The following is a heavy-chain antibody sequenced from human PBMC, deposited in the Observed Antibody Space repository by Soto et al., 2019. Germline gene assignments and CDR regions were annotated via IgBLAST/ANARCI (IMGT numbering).Heavy chain of an antibody. CDR2: IYYSGST. V-gene: IGHV4-31*03. J-gene: IGHJ3*02. D-gene: IGHD3-22*01. Sequence: SATLSLTCTVAGGSISSGGYYWSWIRQHPGKGLGWIGYIYYSGSTYYNPSLKSRVTISVDTSKNQFSLKLSSVTAADTAVYYCAYYYDSSGDAFDIWGQGTMVT. CDR1: GGSISSGGYY. CDR3: AYYYDSSGDAFDI.